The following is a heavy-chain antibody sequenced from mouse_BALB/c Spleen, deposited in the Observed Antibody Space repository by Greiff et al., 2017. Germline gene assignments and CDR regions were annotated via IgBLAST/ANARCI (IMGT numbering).Heavy chain of an antibody. CDR1: SYTFTDYA. Sequence: VQLQQSGPELVRPGVSVKISCKGSSYTFTDYAMHWVKQSHAKSLEWIGVISTYYGNTNYNQKFKGKATMTVDKSSSTAYMELARLTSEDSAVYYCARGGDGYFDYWGQGTTLTVSS. CDR2: ISTYYGNT. D-gene: IGHD2-3*01. CDR3: ARGGDGYFDY. V-gene: IGHV1-67*01. J-gene: IGHJ2*01.